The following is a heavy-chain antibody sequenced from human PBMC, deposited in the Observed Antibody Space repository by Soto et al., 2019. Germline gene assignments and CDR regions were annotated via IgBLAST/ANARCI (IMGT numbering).Heavy chain of an antibody. V-gene: IGHV4-39*01. CDR3: ARRAPDGTGHHSFAD. J-gene: IGHJ4*02. CDR1: GGPLSDFNHY. Sequence: SATLSLTCTFSGGPLSDFNHYWDWKRPPPGKGVEWIGTIYYSGTTIYNPSLQSRVTMSVDTSKRQFSLKVSFVNAADTAVYFCARRAPDGTGHHSFADWVKGARVTFS. CDR2: IYYSGTT. D-gene: IGHD2-8*02.